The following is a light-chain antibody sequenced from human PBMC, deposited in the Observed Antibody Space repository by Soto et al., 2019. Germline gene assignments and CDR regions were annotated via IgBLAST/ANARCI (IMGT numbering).Light chain of an antibody. CDR1: SSDVGGYNY. V-gene: IGLV2-8*01. Sequence: QSALTQPPSASGSPGQSVTISCTGTSSDVGGYNYVSWYQQHPGKAPKLIIYEVINRPSGVPDRFSGSKSDNTASLTVSGLRAEDEADYYCKSYAGRNTCVFGGGTQLTVL. CDR2: EVI. J-gene: IGLJ7*01. CDR3: KSYAGRNTCV.